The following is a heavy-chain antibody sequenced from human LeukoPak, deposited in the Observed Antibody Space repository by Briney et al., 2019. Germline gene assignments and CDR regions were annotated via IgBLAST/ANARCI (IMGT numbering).Heavy chain of an antibody. J-gene: IGHJ4*02. V-gene: IGHV4-59*12. CDR3: ARIVVPAATTLLFDY. CDR2: IYHSGST. Sequence: PSETLSLTCTVSGGSISSYYWSWIRQPPGKGLEWIGYIYHSGSTYYNPSLKSRVTISVDRSKNQFSLKLSSVTAADTAVYYCARIVVPAATTLLFDYWGQGTLVTVSS. CDR1: GGSISSYY. D-gene: IGHD2-2*01.